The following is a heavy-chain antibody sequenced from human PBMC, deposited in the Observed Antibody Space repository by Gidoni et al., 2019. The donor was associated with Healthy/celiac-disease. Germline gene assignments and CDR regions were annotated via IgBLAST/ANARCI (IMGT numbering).Heavy chain of an antibody. CDR3: ARDGRYCSSTSCYGVDWFDP. D-gene: IGHD2-2*01. CDR1: GGSISSYY. Sequence: QVQLQESGPGLVKPSETLSLTCTVSGGSISSYYWSWIRQPPGKGLELIGYFYYRGSPNYNPSLKSRVTISVDTSKNQFSLKLSSVTAADTAVYYCARDGRYCSSTSCYGVDWFDPWGQGTLVTVSS. J-gene: IGHJ5*02. V-gene: IGHV4-59*01. CDR2: FYYRGSP.